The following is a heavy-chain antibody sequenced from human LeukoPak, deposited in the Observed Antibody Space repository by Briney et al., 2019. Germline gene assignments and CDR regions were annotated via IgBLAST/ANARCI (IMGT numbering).Heavy chain of an antibody. CDR2: INPSGGST. CDR3: ARRGGYYDSSGYYYRITPLGY. CDR1: GYTFTSYY. V-gene: IGHV1-46*01. D-gene: IGHD3-22*01. Sequence: ASVKVSCKASGYTFTSYYVHWVRQAPGQGLEWMGIINPSGGSTSYAQKFQGRVTMTRDTSTSTVYMELSSLRSEDTAVYYCARRGGYYDSSGYYYRITPLGYWGQGTLVTVSS. J-gene: IGHJ4*02.